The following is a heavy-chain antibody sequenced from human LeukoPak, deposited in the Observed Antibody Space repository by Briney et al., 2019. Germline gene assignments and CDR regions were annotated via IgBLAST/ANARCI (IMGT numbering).Heavy chain of an antibody. J-gene: IGHJ3*02. CDR2: IVVGSGNT. D-gene: IGHD3-10*01. CDR1: GFTFTSSA. V-gene: IGHV1-58*02. Sequence: GTSVKVSCKASGFTFTSSAMQWVRQARGQRLEWIGWIVVGSGNTNYAQKFQKRVTITRDMSTSTAYMELSSLRSEDTAVYYCAADGRGRASGSYYINDAFDIWGQGTMVTVSS. CDR3: AADGRGRASGSYYINDAFDI.